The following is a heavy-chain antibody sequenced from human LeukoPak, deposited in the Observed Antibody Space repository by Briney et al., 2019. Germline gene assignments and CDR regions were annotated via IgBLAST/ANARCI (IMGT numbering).Heavy chain of an antibody. J-gene: IGHJ5*02. Sequence: SETLSLTCTVSGGSISSGGYYWSWIRQPPGKGLEWIGYIYYSGSTNYNPSLKSRVTISVDTSKNQFSLKLSSVTAADTAVYYCARGDDTSFDPWGQGTLVTVSS. CDR2: IYYSGST. V-gene: IGHV4-61*08. CDR3: ARGDDTSFDP. D-gene: IGHD3-9*01. CDR1: GGSISSGGYY.